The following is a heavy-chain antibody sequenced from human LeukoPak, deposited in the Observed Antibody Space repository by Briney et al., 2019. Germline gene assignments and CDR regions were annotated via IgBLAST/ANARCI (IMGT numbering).Heavy chain of an antibody. CDR2: INPNSGGT. J-gene: IGHJ6*02. V-gene: IGHV1-2*02. CDR1: GYTFTGYY. CDR3: ARDYDILTGYYRQSYYYGMDV. Sequence: ASVKVSCKASGYTFTGYYMHWVRQAPGRGLEWMGWINPNSGGTNYAQKFQGRVTMTRDTSISTAYMELSRLRSDDTAVYYCARDYDILTGYYRQSYYYGMDVWGQGTTVTVSS. D-gene: IGHD3-9*01.